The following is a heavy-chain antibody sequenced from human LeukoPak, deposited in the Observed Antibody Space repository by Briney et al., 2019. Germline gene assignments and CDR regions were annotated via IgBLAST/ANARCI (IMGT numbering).Heavy chain of an antibody. CDR3: AKESTAYSSGWSALSDQ. CDR2: KSYDGRNE. CDR1: GFTFSSYG. J-gene: IGHJ4*02. V-gene: IGHV3-30*18. D-gene: IGHD6-19*01. Sequence: RGSRWLSRAASGFTFSSYGMHWVGQAPGKGLEWVAVKSYDGRNEYYADSVKGRITISRDNSKNTLYLQMNSLRAEDTAAYYCAKESTAYSSGWSALSDQWGQGTRVTVSS.